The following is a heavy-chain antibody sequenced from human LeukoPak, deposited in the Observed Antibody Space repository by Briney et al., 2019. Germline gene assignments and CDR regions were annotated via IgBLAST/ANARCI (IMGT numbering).Heavy chain of an antibody. CDR2: INHSGST. V-gene: IGHV4-34*01. D-gene: IGHD2-2*01. CDR1: GGSFSGYY. CDR3: ARRELIVVVPAASGAFDI. Sequence: SETLSLTCAVYGGSFSGYYWSWIRQPPGKGLEWIGDINHSGSTNYNPSLKSRDTISVAESKFQFSLKLSSVTAADTAVYFCARRELIVVVPAASGAFDIWGQGTMVTVSS. J-gene: IGHJ3*02.